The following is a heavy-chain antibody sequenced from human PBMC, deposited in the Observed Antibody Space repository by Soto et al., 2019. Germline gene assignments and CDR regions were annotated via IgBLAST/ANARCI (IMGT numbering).Heavy chain of an antibody. D-gene: IGHD3-3*01. CDR3: ARGHYDFWSGYFATIDY. V-gene: IGHV4-59*08. CDR1: GGSISNYY. CDR2: IHYSGST. J-gene: IGHJ4*02. Sequence: SETLSLTCTVSGGSISNYYWSWIRQPPGKGLEWIGYIHYSGSTNYNPSLKSRVTISADTSKNQFSLKLSSVTAADTAVYYCARGHYDFWSGYFATIDYWGQGTLVTVSS.